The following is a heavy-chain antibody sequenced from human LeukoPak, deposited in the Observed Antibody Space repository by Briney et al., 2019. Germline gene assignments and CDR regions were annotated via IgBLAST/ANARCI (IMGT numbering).Heavy chain of an antibody. CDR1: GFTFSSYW. CDR3: AKDVRSGGSRLFDY. CDR2: INSDGSST. D-gene: IGHD2-15*01. V-gene: IGHV3-74*01. Sequence: GGSLRLSCAASGFTFSSYWMSWVRQAPGKGLVWVSRINSDGSSTSYADSVKGRFTISRDNSKNTLYLQMNSLRAEDTAVYYCAKDVRSGGSRLFDYWGQGTLVTVSS. J-gene: IGHJ4*02.